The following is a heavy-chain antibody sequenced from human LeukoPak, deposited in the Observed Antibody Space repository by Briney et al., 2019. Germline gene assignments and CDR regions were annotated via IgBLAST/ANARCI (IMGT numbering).Heavy chain of an antibody. Sequence: PSETLSLTCTVSGYSISSGYYWGCFRQPPGKGLEWIASIYHSGSTYYNPSLKSRVTISVDTSKNQFSLKLSSVTAADTAMYYCAKSGGYGLIDYWGQGTLVTVSS. CDR2: IYHSGST. CDR1: GYSISSGYY. V-gene: IGHV4-38-2*02. J-gene: IGHJ4*02. D-gene: IGHD1-26*01. CDR3: AKSGGYGLIDY.